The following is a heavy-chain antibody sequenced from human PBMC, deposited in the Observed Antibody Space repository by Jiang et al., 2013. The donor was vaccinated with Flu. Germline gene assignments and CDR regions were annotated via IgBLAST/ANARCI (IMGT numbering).Heavy chain of an antibody. J-gene: IGHJ4*02. Sequence: VQLLESGGGLIQPGGSLRLSCAASGFTVSSNYMSWVRQAPGKGLEWVSVIYSGGSTYYADSVKGRFTISRDNSKNTLYLQMNSLRAEDTAVYYCARGGDDSSGTQQFDYWGQGTLVTVSS. CDR2: IYSGGST. V-gene: IGHV3-53*01. CDR1: GFTVSSNY. CDR3: ARGGDDSSGTQQFDY. D-gene: IGHD3-22*01.